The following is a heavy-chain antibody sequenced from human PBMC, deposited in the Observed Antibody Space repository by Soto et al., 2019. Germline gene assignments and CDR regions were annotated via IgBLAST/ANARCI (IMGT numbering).Heavy chain of an antibody. Sequence: QVHLVESGGGVVQPGRSLRLSCAASGFSFSTYGMHWVRQAPGKGLEWVAFISNDGSNKYYADSVKGRFTISRDNSKNTLDLQMNSLRAEDTAVYYCPKGFGNYWAFDYWGQGNLVTVSS. D-gene: IGHD1-26*01. CDR1: GFSFSTYG. V-gene: IGHV3-30*18. CDR3: PKGFGNYWAFDY. CDR2: ISNDGSNK. J-gene: IGHJ4*02.